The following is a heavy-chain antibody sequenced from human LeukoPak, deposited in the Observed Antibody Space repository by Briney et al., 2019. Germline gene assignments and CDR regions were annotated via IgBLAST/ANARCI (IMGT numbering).Heavy chain of an antibody. V-gene: IGHV3-23*01. CDR3: AKEAAFGYSSSWYYFDY. J-gene: IGHJ4*02. CDR2: ISGSGGST. D-gene: IGHD6-13*01. Sequence: SGGSLRLSCAASGFTFSSYAMSWGRQAPGKGLEWVSAISGSGGSTYYADSVKGRFTISRDNCKNTLYLQMNSLRAEDTAVYYCAKEAAFGYSSSWYYFDYWGQGTLVTVSS. CDR1: GFTFSSYA.